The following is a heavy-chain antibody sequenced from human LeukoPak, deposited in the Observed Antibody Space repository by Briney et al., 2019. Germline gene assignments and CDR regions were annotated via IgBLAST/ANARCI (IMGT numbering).Heavy chain of an antibody. D-gene: IGHD2-2*03. Sequence: QAGGSLRLSCAASGFTISRSSMHWVRQAPGKGLEFVSAISRGGGNTYYANSVKGRFTISRDTSKNTLYLQVGSLRVEDMAVYYCARVGDRSGNGYSHWGQGTLVTVSS. CDR3: ARVGDRSGNGYSH. CDR2: ISRGGGNT. CDR1: GFTISRSS. J-gene: IGHJ4*02. V-gene: IGHV3-64*01.